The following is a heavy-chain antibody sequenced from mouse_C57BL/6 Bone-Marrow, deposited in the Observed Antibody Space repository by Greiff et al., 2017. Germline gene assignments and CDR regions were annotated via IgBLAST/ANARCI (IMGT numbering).Heavy chain of an antibody. CDR1: GYTFTSYW. Sequence: VQLQQPGAELVMPGASVKLSCKASGYTFTSYWMHWVKQRPGQGLEWIGEIDPSDSSTNYNQKVKGKSTLTVDKSSSTAYMQLSSLTSEDSAVYYCARDGYYFDYWGQGTTLTVSS. V-gene: IGHV1-69*01. CDR3: ARDGYYFDY. CDR2: IDPSDSST. J-gene: IGHJ2*01.